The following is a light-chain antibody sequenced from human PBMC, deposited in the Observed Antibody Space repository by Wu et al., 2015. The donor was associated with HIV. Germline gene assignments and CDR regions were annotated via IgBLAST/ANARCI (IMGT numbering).Light chain of an antibody. J-gene: IGKJ3*01. Sequence: EILLTQSPGNLSLSRGERATLSCRASQPVSSSYLGWYQQRPGQAPRLLIFGASTRATGIPARFSGSGSVTDFTLTIDRLEPEDSAVYYCQQYGNPPFTFGPGTRVEI. V-gene: IGKV3-20*01. CDR2: GAS. CDR3: QQYGNPPFT. CDR1: QPVSSSY.